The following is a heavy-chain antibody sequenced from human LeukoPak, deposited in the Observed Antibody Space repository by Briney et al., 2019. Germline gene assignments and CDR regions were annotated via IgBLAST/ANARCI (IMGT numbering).Heavy chain of an antibody. CDR3: ARDPSLVAAAVPYNWFDP. J-gene: IGHJ5*02. V-gene: IGHV4-39*02. CDR2: IYYSGST. D-gene: IGHD6-13*01. CDR1: GGSISSSSYY. Sequence: SETLSLTCTVSGGSISSSSYYWGWIRQPPGKGLEWIGSIYYSGSTYYNPSLKSRVTISVDTSKNQFSLKLSSVTAADTAVYYCARDPSLVAAAVPYNWFDPWGQGTLVTVSS.